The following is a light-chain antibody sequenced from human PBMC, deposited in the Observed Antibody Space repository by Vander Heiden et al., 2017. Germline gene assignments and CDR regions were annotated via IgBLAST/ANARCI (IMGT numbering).Light chain of an antibody. V-gene: IGLV2-8*01. CDR1: SSDVGGYNY. CDR3: SLYAGSNNVV. CDR2: EVI. Sequence: QSALTQPPSASGSPAPSVTISCTGTSSDVGGYNYVSWYQQHPGKAPKLMIYEVIKRPSGVPDRCSGSKSGNTASLTVSGLQAEDEADYYCSLYAGSNNVVFGGGTKLTVL. J-gene: IGLJ2*01.